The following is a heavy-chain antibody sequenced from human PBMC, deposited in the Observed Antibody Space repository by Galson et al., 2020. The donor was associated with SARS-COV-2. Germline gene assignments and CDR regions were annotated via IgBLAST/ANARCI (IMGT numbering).Heavy chain of an antibody. CDR1: GGSVSSGSYY. CDR2: IYYSGST. D-gene: IGHD2-2*01. CDR3: ARGPTVVPAAMRLRYYYYGMDV. J-gene: IGHJ6*02. V-gene: IGHV4-61*01. Sequence: SETLSLTCTVSGGSVSSGSYYWSWIRQPPGKGLEWIGHIYYSGSTNYNPSPKSRVTITVDTSKNQFSLKLSSVTAADTAVYYCARGPTVVPAAMRLRYYYYGMDVWGQGTTVTVSS.